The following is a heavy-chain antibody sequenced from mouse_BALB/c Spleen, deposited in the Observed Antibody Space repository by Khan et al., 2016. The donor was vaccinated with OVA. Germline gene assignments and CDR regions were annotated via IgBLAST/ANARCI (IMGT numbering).Heavy chain of an antibody. Sequence: EVELVESGGGLVKPGGSLKLSCAASGFTFRNYAMSWVRQTPEKRLEWVASISSADSTYFPDSVKGRFTIPRDNDRNILFLQMSRLRSEDTAMYYCTRGLGSTFDFWGQGTTLTVSS. D-gene: IGHD2-1*01. CDR1: GFTFRNYA. CDR2: ISSADST. J-gene: IGHJ2*01. V-gene: IGHV5-6-5*01. CDR3: TRGLGSTFDF.